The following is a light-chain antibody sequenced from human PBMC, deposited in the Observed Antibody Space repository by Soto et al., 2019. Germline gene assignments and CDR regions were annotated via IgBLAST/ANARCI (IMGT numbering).Light chain of an antibody. CDR2: GAS. V-gene: IGKV3-15*01. CDR1: QNVGTN. Sequence: EIVMTQSPDTLSVSPGERVTLSCRASQNVGTNLAWYQQKPGQAPRLLVYGASTRATGIPVRFSGSGSGTEFTLTISSLQSEDFAVYYCQQYNNWPLTFGQGTR. CDR3: QQYNNWPLT. J-gene: IGKJ5*01.